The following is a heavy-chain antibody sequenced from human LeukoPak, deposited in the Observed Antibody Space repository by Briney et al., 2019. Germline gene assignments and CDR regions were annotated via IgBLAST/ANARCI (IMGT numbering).Heavy chain of an antibody. Sequence: ASVKVSCKASGYIFINYDINWVRQATGQGLEWMGWMNPNSGNTGYAQKFQGRVTMTRNTSISTAYMELSSLRSDDTAVYYCARRITMVREGSWFDPWGQGTLVTVSS. V-gene: IGHV1-8*01. CDR3: ARRITMVREGSWFDP. CDR2: MNPNSGNT. D-gene: IGHD3-10*01. J-gene: IGHJ5*02. CDR1: GYIFINYD.